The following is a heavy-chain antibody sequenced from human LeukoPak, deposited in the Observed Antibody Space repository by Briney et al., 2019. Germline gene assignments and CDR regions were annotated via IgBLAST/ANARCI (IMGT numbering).Heavy chain of an antibody. D-gene: IGHD3-9*01. CDR2: IKQDGSEK. V-gene: IGHV3-7*03. CDR3: ARSSAVILTGYYTC. CDR1: GFTFSSYW. J-gene: IGHJ4*02. Sequence: GGSLRLSCAASGFTFSSYWMSWVRQAPGKGLEWVANIKQDGSEKYYVDSVKGRFTISRDNAKNSLYLQMNNLRAEDTAVYYCARSSAVILTGYYTCWGQGTLVTVSS.